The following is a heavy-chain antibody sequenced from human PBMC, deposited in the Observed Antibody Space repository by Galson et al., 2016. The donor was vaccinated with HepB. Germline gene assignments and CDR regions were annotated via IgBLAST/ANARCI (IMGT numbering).Heavy chain of an antibody. Sequence: SLRLSCAASGFTFDAYAMHWVRQAPGKGLEWVSGISWNSGNVGYADSGKGRFTISRDNAKNSLYLQMNSLRAEDTAFYYCAKAGTYSNNKGWFDPWGQGTLVTVSS. J-gene: IGHJ5*02. CDR1: GFTFDAYA. CDR3: AKAGTYSNNKGWFDP. D-gene: IGHD6-13*01. V-gene: IGHV3-9*01. CDR2: ISWNSGNV.